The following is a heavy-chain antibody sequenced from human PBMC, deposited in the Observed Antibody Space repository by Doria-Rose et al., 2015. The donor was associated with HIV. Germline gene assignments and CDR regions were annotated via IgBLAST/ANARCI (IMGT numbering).Heavy chain of an antibody. CDR1: GVSLSSPGMG. Sequence: VTLKESGPVLVKPTETLTLTCTVSGVSLSSPGMGVSWIRQPPGKALEWLANIFSDDERSYKASLKSRLTSARGISTSQVVITMTDMDTVDTATYYCARIKSSRWYHKYYFDFWGQGTLVIVSA. CDR2: IFSDDER. V-gene: IGHV2-26*01. D-gene: IGHD6-13*01. CDR3: ARIKSSRWYHKYYFDF. J-gene: IGHJ4*02.